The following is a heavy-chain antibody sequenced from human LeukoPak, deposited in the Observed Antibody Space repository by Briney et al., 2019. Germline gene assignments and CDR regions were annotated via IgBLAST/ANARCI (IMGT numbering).Heavy chain of an antibody. V-gene: IGHV2-70*11. CDR1: GFSLSTSGMC. J-gene: IGHJ3*02. Sequence: SGPALVKPTQTLTLTCTFSGFSLSTSGMCVSWIRQPPGKALEWLARIDWDDDKYYSTSLKTRLTISKDTSKNQVVLTMTNMDPVDTATYYCARILNAFSSGGAFDIWGQGTMVTVSS. CDR2: IDWDDDK. CDR3: ARILNAFSSGGAFDI. D-gene: IGHD3-22*01.